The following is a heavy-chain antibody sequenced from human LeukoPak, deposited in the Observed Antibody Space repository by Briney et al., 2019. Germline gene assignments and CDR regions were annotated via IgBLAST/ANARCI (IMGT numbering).Heavy chain of an antibody. J-gene: IGHJ4*02. D-gene: IGHD1-14*01. CDR3: ARGWYEDY. CDR2: INHSGST. CDR1: GGSFSGYY. V-gene: IGHV4-34*01. Sequence: SETLSLTCAVYGGSFSGYYWSWIRQPPGKGLEGIGEINHSGSTNYNPSLKSRVTISVDTSKNQFSLKLSSVTAADTAVYYCARGWYEDYWGQGTLVTVSS.